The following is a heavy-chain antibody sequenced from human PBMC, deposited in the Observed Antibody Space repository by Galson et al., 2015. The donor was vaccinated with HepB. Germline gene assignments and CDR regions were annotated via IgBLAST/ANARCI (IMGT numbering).Heavy chain of an antibody. CDR3: AKPVTTVTTFLSTFDY. D-gene: IGHD4-17*01. Sequence: SLRLSCASSGFTFSSYGMHWVRQAPGKGLEWVAVISYDGSNKYYADSVKGRFTISRDNSKNTLYLQMNSLRAEDTAVYYCAKPVTTVTTFLSTFDYWGQGTLVTVSS. V-gene: IGHV3-30*18. J-gene: IGHJ4*02. CDR2: ISYDGSNK. CDR1: GFTFSSYG.